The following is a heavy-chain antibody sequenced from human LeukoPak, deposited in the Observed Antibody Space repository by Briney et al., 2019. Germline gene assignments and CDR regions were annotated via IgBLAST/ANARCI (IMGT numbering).Heavy chain of an antibody. CDR3: AKNLFSPLRPA. CDR2: ISENGGST. CDR1: GFTFSTHP. D-gene: IGHD2-8*01. V-gene: IGHV3-23*01. J-gene: IGHJ5*02. Sequence: GGSLRLSCTASGFTFSTHPMSWVRQALGKGLEWVSAISENGGSTHYADSVKGRFTISRGNPKNTLYLQMNSLRPEDTALYYCAKNLFSPLRPAWGQGILVTVSS.